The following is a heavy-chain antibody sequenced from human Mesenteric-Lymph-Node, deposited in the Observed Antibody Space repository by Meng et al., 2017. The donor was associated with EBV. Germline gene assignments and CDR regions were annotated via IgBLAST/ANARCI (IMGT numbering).Heavy chain of an antibody. CDR1: GGDGKSGSHY. D-gene: IGHD3-10*01. J-gene: IGHJ4*02. V-gene: IGHV4-61*03. Sequence: QGQRPESGPGLVQPSVTLSLTCPVSGGDGKSGSHYWSWIRQPPGKGLQWIGYIFSSGSTNYNPSFKSRVTISVDMSKNHFSLRLTSVTPADTAVYYCARGYGSGSYRYFDYWGQGTLVTVSS. CDR2: IFSSGST. CDR3: ARGYGSGSYRYFDY.